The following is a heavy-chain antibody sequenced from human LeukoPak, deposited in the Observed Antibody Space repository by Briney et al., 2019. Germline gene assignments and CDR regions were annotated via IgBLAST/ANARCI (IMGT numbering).Heavy chain of an antibody. CDR1: GFSFSSHW. Sequence: GGSLRLSCAASGFSFSSHWMHWVRQAPGKGLVWVSRINSEGTTTTYADSVKGRITISRDNAKNTLYLQMNSLRAEDTAVYYCARAGYGSGIYMDVWGKGTTVTIFS. CDR3: ARAGYGSGIYMDV. D-gene: IGHD3-10*01. J-gene: IGHJ6*03. CDR2: INSEGTTT. V-gene: IGHV3-74*03.